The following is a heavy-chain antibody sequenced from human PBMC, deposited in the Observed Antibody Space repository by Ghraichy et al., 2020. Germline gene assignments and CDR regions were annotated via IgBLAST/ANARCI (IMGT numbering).Heavy chain of an antibody. CDR1: GFTFSSYW. J-gene: IGHJ1*01. CDR2: IKQDGSEE. CDR3: ARKSILFEGYDFWSGEYTLGCLDH. Sequence: GGSLRLTCAASGFTFSSYWMSWVRQAPGKGLEWVANIKQDGSEEYYVDSVKGRFTISRDNAKNSLYLQMHSLRAEDTAVYYCARKSILFEGYDFWSGEYTLGCLDHWGQGTLVTVSS. D-gene: IGHD3-3*01. V-gene: IGHV3-7*01.